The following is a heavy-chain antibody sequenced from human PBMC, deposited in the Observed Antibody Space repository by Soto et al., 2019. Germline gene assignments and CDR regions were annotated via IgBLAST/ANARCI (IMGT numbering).Heavy chain of an antibody. Sequence: EVQLVESGGGLVKPGGSLRLSCVASGFTFSRYDMSWVRQAPGKGLEWVSSIPTTSGYIFYADSVKGRFTISRDDAKNSLYLQMNSLRVEDTGVYYCARYSGTYRDYWGQGTLVTVSS. CDR2: IPTTSGYI. J-gene: IGHJ4*02. CDR3: ARYSGTYRDY. D-gene: IGHD1-26*01. V-gene: IGHV3-21*06. CDR1: GFTFSRYD.